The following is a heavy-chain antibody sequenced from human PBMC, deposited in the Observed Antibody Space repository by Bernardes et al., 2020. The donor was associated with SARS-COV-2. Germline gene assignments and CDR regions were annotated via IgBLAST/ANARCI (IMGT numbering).Heavy chain of an antibody. Sequence: PETLSPTCIVSGASVTGYSSSWIRQSPGHGLEWIGNINARVRPNNNPSLKSRFPMSVSASKNQLSLKLRSVTAADTAVYFCAKGPWFDSSGSDIWGQGTMVAVTS. CDR3: AKGPWFDSSGSDI. D-gene: IGHD3-22*01. CDR2: INARVRP. V-gene: IGHV4-59*02. CDR1: GASVTGYS. J-gene: IGHJ3*02.